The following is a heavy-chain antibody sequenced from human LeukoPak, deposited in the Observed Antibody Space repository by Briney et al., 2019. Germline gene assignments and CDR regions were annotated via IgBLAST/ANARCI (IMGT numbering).Heavy chain of an antibody. CDR1: GYTFTSYD. CDR2: FDPEDGET. Sequence: GASVKVSCKASGYTFTSYDINWVRQAPGKGLEWMGGFDPEDGETIYAQKFQGRVTMTEDTSTDTAYMELSSLRSEDTAVYYCATLYGSGSHRGFDPWGQGTLVTVSS. D-gene: IGHD3-10*01. V-gene: IGHV1-24*01. J-gene: IGHJ5*02. CDR3: ATLYGSGSHRGFDP.